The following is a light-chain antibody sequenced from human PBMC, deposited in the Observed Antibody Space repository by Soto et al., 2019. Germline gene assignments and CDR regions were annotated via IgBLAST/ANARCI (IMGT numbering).Light chain of an antibody. CDR3: QQYNGYPWT. J-gene: IGKJ1*01. CDR2: DVS. CDR1: QSTSTW. V-gene: IGKV1-5*01. Sequence: DIQMTQSPSTLSASVGHRVTITCRASQSTSTWLAWYQQKPGKAPKLLIYDVSTLESGVPSRFSGSGSGTEFTLTISSLQPDDFATYYCQQYNGYPWTFGQGTKVDIK.